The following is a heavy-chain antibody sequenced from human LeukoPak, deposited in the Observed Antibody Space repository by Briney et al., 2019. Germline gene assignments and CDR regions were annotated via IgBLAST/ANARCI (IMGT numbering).Heavy chain of an antibody. CDR2: ITGSGGIT. Sequence: GGSLRLSCAASGFTFSSYAMSWVRQAPGKGLEGVSVITGSGGITYHADSVKGRFTISRDNSKNTLYLQMNSLRAEDTAVYYCAKNGYYYDSSGYYSWGQGTLVTVSS. CDR1: GFTFSSYA. J-gene: IGHJ4*02. CDR3: AKNGYYYDSSGYYS. V-gene: IGHV3-23*01. D-gene: IGHD3-22*01.